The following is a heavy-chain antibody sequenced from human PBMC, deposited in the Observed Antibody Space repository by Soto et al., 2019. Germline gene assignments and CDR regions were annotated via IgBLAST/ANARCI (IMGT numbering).Heavy chain of an antibody. J-gene: IGHJ3*01. D-gene: IGHD3-3*01. CDR2: IKSKTDGGTT. V-gene: IGHV3-15*01. CDR1: GLIFSNAW. CDR3: TTPLDFDAFDV. Sequence: PGGSLRLSCAASGLIFSNAWMSWVRQAPGKGLVWVGRIKSKTDGGTTDYAAPVKGRFTISRDDSKNTLFLQMSSLKTEDTAVYYCTTPLDFDAFDVWGQGTMVTVSS.